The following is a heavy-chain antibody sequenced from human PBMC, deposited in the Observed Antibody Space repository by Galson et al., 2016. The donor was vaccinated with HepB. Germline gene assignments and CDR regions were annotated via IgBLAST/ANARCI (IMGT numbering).Heavy chain of an antibody. CDR1: GFTFSSNA. V-gene: IGHV3-23*01. CDR3: AAYHFRGSNPPGGFDY. J-gene: IGHJ4*02. Sequence: SLRLSCAASGFTFSSNAMSWVRQAPGKGLEWVPVISDSGSNTDCADSVKGRFTISRDNSKNTLYLQMNSLRAEDTAVYYCAAYHFRGSNPPGGFDYWGQGSLVTVSS. CDR2: ISDSGSNT. D-gene: IGHD1-26*01.